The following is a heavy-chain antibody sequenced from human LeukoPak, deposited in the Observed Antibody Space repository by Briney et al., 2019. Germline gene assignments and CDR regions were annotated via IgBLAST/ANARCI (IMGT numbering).Heavy chain of an antibody. V-gene: IGHV3-23*01. CDR3: ATRPASETYFAVFDY. D-gene: IGHD1-26*01. J-gene: IGHJ4*02. Sequence: PGGSLRLSCTASGVTFSSHAMSWVRQAPGKGPQWVSGIAGSGGSTYYAESVKGRFTTSRDNSKNTLYLQMNSLRVEDTAIYFCATRPASETYFAVFDYWGQGTLVTVSS. CDR1: GVTFSSHA. CDR2: IAGSGGST.